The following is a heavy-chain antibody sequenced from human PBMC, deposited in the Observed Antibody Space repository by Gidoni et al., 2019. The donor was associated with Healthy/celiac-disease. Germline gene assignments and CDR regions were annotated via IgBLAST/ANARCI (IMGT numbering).Heavy chain of an antibody. CDR1: GFTFSSYG. CDR3: ARDVIAAAPYYFDY. V-gene: IGHV3-33*01. D-gene: IGHD6-13*01. Sequence: QVQLVESGGGVVQPGRSLRLSCAASGFTFSSYGMHWVRQAPGKGLEWWAVIVYDGSNKYYADSVKGRFTISRDNSKNTLYLQMNSLRAEDTAVYYCARDVIAAAPYYFDYWGQGTLVTVSS. J-gene: IGHJ4*02. CDR2: IVYDGSNK.